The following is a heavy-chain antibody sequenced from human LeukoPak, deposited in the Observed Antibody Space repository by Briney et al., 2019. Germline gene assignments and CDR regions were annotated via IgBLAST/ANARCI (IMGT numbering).Heavy chain of an antibody. Sequence: GGSLTLSCAASGFTFSSYSMNWVRQAPGKGLEWVSSISSNSRYTYYADSVKGRFTISRDNAKSSLYLQMNSLRADDTAVYYCARVAEAAAFDYWGQGTLVTVSS. CDR2: ISSNSRYT. CDR1: GFTFSSYS. V-gene: IGHV3-21*01. D-gene: IGHD6-13*01. J-gene: IGHJ4*02. CDR3: ARVAEAAAFDY.